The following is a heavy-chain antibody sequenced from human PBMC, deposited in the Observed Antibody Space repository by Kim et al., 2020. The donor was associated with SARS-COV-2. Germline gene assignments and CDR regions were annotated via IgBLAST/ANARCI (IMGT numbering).Heavy chain of an antibody. D-gene: IGHD3-3*01. Sequence: SETLSLTCTVSGGSISSNDYYWDWIRQPPGKGLEWIGSISYSGRTYYNPSLNSRVTISVDTSKNQISLKLSSVTAADTGVYYCARGIFGVVMIPYYYYYMDVWGKGTTVTVSS. J-gene: IGHJ6*03. CDR1: GGSISSNDYY. CDR3: ARGIFGVVMIPYYYYYMDV. V-gene: IGHV4-39*01. CDR2: ISYSGRT.